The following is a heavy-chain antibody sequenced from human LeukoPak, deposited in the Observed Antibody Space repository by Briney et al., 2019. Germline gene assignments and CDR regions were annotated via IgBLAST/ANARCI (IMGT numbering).Heavy chain of an antibody. CDR2: IKQDGSEK. J-gene: IGHJ4*02. Sequence: PGGSLRLSCAASGFTFSSYWMSWVRQAPGKGLERVANIKQDGSEKYYVDSVKGRFTISRDNAKNSLYLQMNSLRAEDTAVYYCARDEGSWYMSGPYYFDYWGQGTLVTVSS. CDR3: ARDEGSWYMSGPYYFDY. V-gene: IGHV3-7*01. CDR1: GFTFSSYW. D-gene: IGHD6-13*01.